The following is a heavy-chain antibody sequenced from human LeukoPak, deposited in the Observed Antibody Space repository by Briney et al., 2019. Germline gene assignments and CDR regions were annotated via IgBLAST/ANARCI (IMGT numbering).Heavy chain of an antibody. V-gene: IGHV1-69*13. CDR2: IIPIFGTA. CDR1: GGTFSSYA. CDR3: ARTVLRRTSLDYYYYGMDV. Sequence: ASVKVSCKASGGTFSSYAISLVRQAPGQGLEWMGGIIPIFGTANYAQNSQGRVTITADESTSTAYMELSSLRSEDTAVYYCARTVLRRTSLDYYYYGMDVWGQGTTVTVSS. D-gene: IGHD3-3*01. J-gene: IGHJ6*02.